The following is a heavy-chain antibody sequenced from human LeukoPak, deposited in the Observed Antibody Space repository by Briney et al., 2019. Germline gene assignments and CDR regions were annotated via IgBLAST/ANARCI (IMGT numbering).Heavy chain of an antibody. J-gene: IGHJ6*02. CDR1: GFTFSNYW. V-gene: IGHV3-7*01. CDR3: ARSETTYYYDSSVYFYYYYGMDV. D-gene: IGHD3-22*01. Sequence: GGSLRLSCAASGFTFSNYWMTWVRQAPGKGLEWVPNKKQEGSEKYYVDSVKGRFTISRDNAKNSLYLQMNSLRAEDTAVYYCARSETTYYYDSSVYFYYYYGMDVWGQGTTVTVSS. CDR2: KKQEGSEK.